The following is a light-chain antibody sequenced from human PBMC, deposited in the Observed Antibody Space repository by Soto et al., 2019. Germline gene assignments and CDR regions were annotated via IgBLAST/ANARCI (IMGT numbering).Light chain of an antibody. CDR2: GAS. Sequence: ELVCALSPVTLSWSPWVRATLSCMSSQSVSSRYLDWYQQKPGQAPRLLIYGASSRATGIPDRFSGSGSGTDFTLTISRLEPEDFAVYYCQQYGDSPRTFGQGTKVDIK. CDR1: QSVSSRY. CDR3: QQYGDSPRT. V-gene: IGKV3-20*01. J-gene: IGKJ1*01.